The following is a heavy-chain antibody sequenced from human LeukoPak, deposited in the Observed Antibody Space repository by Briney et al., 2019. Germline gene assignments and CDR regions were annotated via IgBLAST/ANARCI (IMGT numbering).Heavy chain of an antibody. CDR3: ARLPVDWLNP. CDR1: GGSISSSSYY. J-gene: IGHJ5*02. CDR2: IYYSGST. V-gene: IGHV4-39*01. Sequence: SETLSLTCTVSGGSISSSSYYWGWIRQPPGKGLEWIGSIYYSGSTYYNPSLKSRVTISVDTSKNQFSLKLSSVTAADTAVYYCARLPVDWLNPWGQGTLVAVSS.